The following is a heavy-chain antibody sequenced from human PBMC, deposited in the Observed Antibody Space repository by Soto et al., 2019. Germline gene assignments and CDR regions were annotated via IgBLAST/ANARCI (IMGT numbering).Heavy chain of an antibody. CDR3: ARLSYYYDSSGYPDAFDI. D-gene: IGHD3-22*01. Sequence: QVQLVQSGAEVKKPGSSVKVSCKASGGTFSSYAISWVRQAPGQGLEWMGGIIPIVGTANYAQKFQGRVTITADESTRTAYMELSSLRSEDTAVYYCARLSYYYDSSGYPDAFDIWGQGTMVTVSS. J-gene: IGHJ3*02. CDR1: GGTFSSYA. CDR2: IIPIVGTA. V-gene: IGHV1-69*01.